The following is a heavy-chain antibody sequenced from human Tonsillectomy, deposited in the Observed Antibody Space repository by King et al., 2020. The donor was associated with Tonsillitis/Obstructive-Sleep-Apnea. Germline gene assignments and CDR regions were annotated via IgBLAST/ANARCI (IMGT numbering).Heavy chain of an antibody. CDR1: GFTFSSYA. CDR3: VKADCSSTTCYTFDY. Sequence: VQLVESRGGLVQPGGSLRLSCSASGFTFSSYAMHWVRQAPGKGLEYVSGISSNGGSTYYADSVKGRFTISRDNSKNTLYLQMSSLRAEDTAVYYCVKADCSSTTCYTFDYWGQGTLVTVSS. J-gene: IGHJ4*02. CDR2: ISSNGGST. D-gene: IGHD2-2*02. V-gene: IGHV3-64D*06.